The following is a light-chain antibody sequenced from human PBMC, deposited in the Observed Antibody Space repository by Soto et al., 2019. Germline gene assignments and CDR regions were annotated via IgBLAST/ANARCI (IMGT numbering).Light chain of an antibody. CDR2: DAV. Sequence: DIQMTQSPPSLSASVGDRVTIACQASQDIGNYLNWYQQKPGRAPKLLIYDAVNLEKGVLPRFSGSGYGKDFTLTISNLQPEDVATYYCQQYDNIPPTFGQGTKLEI. CDR1: QDIGNY. V-gene: IGKV1-33*01. CDR3: QQYDNIPPT. J-gene: IGKJ2*01.